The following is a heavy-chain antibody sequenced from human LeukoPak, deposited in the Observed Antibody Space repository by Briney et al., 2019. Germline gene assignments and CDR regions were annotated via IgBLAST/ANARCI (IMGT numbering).Heavy chain of an antibody. Sequence: SETLSLTCAVSTDSLSSHYWTWIRQTPGKGLEWIGYISYIGSTNYNPSLKSRVTISIDTSKNQFSLKLSSVTAADTAVYYCARDVVTVTKGFDIWGQGTMVSVSS. CDR2: ISYIGST. CDR1: TDSLSSHY. V-gene: IGHV4-59*11. D-gene: IGHD4-17*01. J-gene: IGHJ3*02. CDR3: ARDVVTVTKGFDI.